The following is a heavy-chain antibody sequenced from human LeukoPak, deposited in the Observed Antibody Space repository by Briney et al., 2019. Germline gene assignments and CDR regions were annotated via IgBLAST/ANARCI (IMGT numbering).Heavy chain of an antibody. CDR2: IYYSGST. Sequence: SETLSLTCTVSGGSISSYYWSWIRQPPGKGLEWIGYIYYSGSTNYNPSLKSRVTISVDTSKNQFSLKLSSATAADTAVYYCARDDGSGWYQFDYWGQGTLVTVSS. D-gene: IGHD6-19*01. J-gene: IGHJ4*02. CDR3: ARDDGSGWYQFDY. V-gene: IGHV4-59*01. CDR1: GGSISSYY.